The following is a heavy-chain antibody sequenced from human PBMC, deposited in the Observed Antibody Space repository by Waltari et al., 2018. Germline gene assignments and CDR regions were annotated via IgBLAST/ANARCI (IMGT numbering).Heavy chain of an antibody. CDR1: GYTFTDCY. D-gene: IGHD2-15*01. CDR2: ISPNGGGT. J-gene: IGHJ4*02. V-gene: IGHV1-2*06. CDR3: AKGGDCNGGSCNFDY. Sequence: QVQLVQSGAEVKKPGASVKGSCKASGYTFTDCYMYWARQAPGQGLAWMGRISPNGGGTNYAMKFQGRVTLTRDTFISTAYMGLSRLNSDDTAVYYCAKGGDCNGGSCNFDYWGQGTVVTVSS.